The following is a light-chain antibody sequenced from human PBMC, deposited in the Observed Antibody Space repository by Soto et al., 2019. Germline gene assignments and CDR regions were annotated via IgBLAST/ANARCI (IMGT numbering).Light chain of an antibody. CDR3: QHYNSYSEA. Sequence: DIQMTQSPSTLSGSVGDRVTITCRASQTISSWLAWYQQKPGKAPKLLIYKASTLKSGVPSRFSGSGSGTEFTLTISSLQPDDFATYYCQHYNSYSEAFGQGNTLELK. CDR1: QTISSW. V-gene: IGKV1-5*03. J-gene: IGKJ1*01. CDR2: KAS.